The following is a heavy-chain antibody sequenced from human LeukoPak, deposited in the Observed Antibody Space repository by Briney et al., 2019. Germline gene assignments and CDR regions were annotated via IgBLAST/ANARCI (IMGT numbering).Heavy chain of an antibody. CDR1: GGSISSSY. Sequence: SETLSLTCTVSGGSISSSYWNWIRQSPGKGLEWIGYTSYSGTTNYNPSLKSRVTISVDTSKNQFSLKLSSVTAADTAVYYCARDHYDILTGSLDPWGQGNLVTVSS. D-gene: IGHD3-9*01. V-gene: IGHV4-59*12. CDR2: TSYSGTT. J-gene: IGHJ5*02. CDR3: ARDHYDILTGSLDP.